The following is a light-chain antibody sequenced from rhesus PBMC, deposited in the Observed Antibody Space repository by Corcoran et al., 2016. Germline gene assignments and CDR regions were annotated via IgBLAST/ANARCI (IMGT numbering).Light chain of an antibody. CDR2: EVS. CDR1: SSDIGGYNY. Sequence: QAALTQPRSVSGSPGQSVTISCTGTSSDIGGYNYVSWYQQHPGTAPKFMIYEVSKRPSGVSDRFSGSKSGNTASLTISGLQAEDAADYYCSSYAGSNTYIFGAGTRLTVL. CDR3: SSYAGSNTYI. J-gene: IGLJ1*01. V-gene: IGLV2-32*02.